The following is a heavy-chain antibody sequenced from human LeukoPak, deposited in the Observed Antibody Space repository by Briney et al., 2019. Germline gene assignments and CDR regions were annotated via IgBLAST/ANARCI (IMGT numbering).Heavy chain of an antibody. CDR1: GGTFSSFA. Sequence: SVKVSCKASGGTFSSFAISWVRQAPGQGLEWMGRIIPFFGITTYAQRFQGRVMFTADKSTSTAYMDLTNLRSDDTAVYFCARMVSRSSYNYYYDMDVWGQGTTVTVSS. CDR3: ARMVSRSSYNYYYDMDV. D-gene: IGHD2-2*02. CDR2: IIPFFGIT. J-gene: IGHJ6*02. V-gene: IGHV1-69*04.